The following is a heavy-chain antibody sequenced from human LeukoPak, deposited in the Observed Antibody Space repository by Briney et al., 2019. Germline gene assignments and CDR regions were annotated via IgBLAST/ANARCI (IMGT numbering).Heavy chain of an antibody. CDR2: IDPEDGEA. Sequence: ASVKVSCKVSGYTLTESSVHWVRQPPGKGLEWMGGIDPEDGEAIFAPKIQGRVTMTEDTSTDTAYLELGSLRSDDTAVYYCVTDIRSGWRNYWGQGTLITVSS. J-gene: IGHJ4*02. CDR1: GYTLTESS. D-gene: IGHD6-19*01. CDR3: VTDIRSGWRNY. V-gene: IGHV1-24*01.